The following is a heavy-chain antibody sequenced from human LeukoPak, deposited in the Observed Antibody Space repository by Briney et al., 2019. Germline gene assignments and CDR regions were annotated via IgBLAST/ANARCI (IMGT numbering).Heavy chain of an antibody. CDR1: GYSFTSYW. Sequence: GESLKISCKGSGYSFTSYWIGWVRQMPGKGLEWMGIIYPGDSDTRYSPSFQGQVTISADKSISTAYLQWSSLKASDTAMYYCARSDRDCRSTSCYVAFDIWGQGTMVTVSS. D-gene: IGHD2-2*01. J-gene: IGHJ3*02. V-gene: IGHV5-51*01. CDR3: ARSDRDCRSTSCYVAFDI. CDR2: IYPGDSDT.